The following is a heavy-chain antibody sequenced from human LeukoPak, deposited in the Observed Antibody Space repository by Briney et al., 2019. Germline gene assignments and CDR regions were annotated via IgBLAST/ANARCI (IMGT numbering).Heavy chain of an antibody. D-gene: IGHD3-10*01. CDR1: GYTFTVDY. J-gene: IGHJ3*02. V-gene: IGHV1-2*02. Sequence: GASLRASCTASGYTFTVDYMHWVPQAPGQRHEWMGWINPNSGGTNYAQKFQGRVTMTRDTSISTAYMELSRLRSDDTAVYYCARGGSGGTSLDAFDIWGQGTMVTVSS. CDR2: INPNSGGT. CDR3: ARGGSGGTSLDAFDI.